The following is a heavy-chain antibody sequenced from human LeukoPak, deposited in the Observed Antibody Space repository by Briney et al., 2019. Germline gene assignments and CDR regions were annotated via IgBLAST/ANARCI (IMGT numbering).Heavy chain of an antibody. D-gene: IGHD3-3*01. CDR1: GGSIGSSSYY. V-gene: IGHV4-39*07. J-gene: IGHJ4*02. CDR3: ARIVTTRRGYYFDY. Sequence: SETLSLTCTVSGGSIGSSSYYWGWIRQPPGKGLEWIGSIYYSGSTYYNPSLKSRVTISVDTSKNQFSLKLSSVTAADTAVYYCARIVTTRRGYYFDYWGQGTLVTVSS. CDR2: IYYSGST.